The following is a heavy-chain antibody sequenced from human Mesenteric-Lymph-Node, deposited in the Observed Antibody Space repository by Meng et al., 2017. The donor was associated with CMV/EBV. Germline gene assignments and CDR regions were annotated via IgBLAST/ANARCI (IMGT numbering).Heavy chain of an antibody. D-gene: IGHD3-16*01. J-gene: IGHJ6*02. CDR3: AKDYAGMDV. CDR2: IRYDGTKK. Sequence: GESLKISCGASGFTFSTYGMVWVRQAPGKGLEWVAFIRYDGTKKYFADSVKGRFTISRDNSKNTLSLQMNSLRDEDTAVYYCAKDYAGMDVWGQGTTVTVSS. V-gene: IGHV3-30*02. CDR1: GFTFSTYG.